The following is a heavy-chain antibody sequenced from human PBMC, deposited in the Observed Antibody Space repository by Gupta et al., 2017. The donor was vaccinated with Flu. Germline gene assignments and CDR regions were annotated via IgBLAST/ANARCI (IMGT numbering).Heavy chain of an antibody. CDR2: INWKGGST. V-gene: IGHV3-20*01. D-gene: IGHD6-19*01. J-gene: IGHJ4*02. Sequence: GFTFDEYGMSWVRQAPGKGLEWVSGINWKGGSTGCADSVKGRFTISRDNAKNSLYLQMNSLRAEDTASYHCAFGWNYVDYWGQGTLVTVSS. CDR1: GFTFDEYG. CDR3: AFGWNYVDY.